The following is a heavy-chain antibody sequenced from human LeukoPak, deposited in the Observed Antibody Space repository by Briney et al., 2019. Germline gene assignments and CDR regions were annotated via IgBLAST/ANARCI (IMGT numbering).Heavy chain of an antibody. Sequence: GGSLRLSCAASGFTLSNAWMSWVRQAPGKGLEWVGRIKSKTDGGTTDYAAPVKGRFTISRGDSKNTLYLQMNSLRAEDTAVYYCAKEGGQWLVLPKNYFDYWGQGTLVTVSS. J-gene: IGHJ4*02. D-gene: IGHD6-19*01. CDR3: AKEGGQWLVLPKNYFDY. CDR2: IKSKTDGGTT. V-gene: IGHV3-15*01. CDR1: GFTLSNAW.